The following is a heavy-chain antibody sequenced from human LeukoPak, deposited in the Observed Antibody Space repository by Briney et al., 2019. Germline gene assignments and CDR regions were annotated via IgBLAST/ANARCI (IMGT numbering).Heavy chain of an antibody. CDR1: GFTFSSYG. J-gene: IGHJ4*02. V-gene: IGHV3-30*18. D-gene: IGHD6-13*01. CDR3: AKDRGSSWTGFFDY. Sequence: GGSLRLSCAASGFTFSSYGMHWVRQAPGKGLEWVAVISYDGSNKYYADSVKGRFTVSRDNSKNTLYLQMNSLRAEDTAVYYCAKDRGSSWTGFFDYWGQGTLVTVSS. CDR2: ISYDGSNK.